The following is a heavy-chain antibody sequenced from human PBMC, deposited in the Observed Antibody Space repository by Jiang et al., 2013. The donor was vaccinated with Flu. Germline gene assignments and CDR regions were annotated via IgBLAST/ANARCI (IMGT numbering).Heavy chain of an antibody. CDR1: GGSISSSNW. D-gene: IGHD2-15*01. CDR3: ARVGYCSGGSCYNTGMDV. CDR2: IYHSGST. Sequence: GPGLVKPSGTLSLTCAVSGGSISSSNWWSWVRQPPGKGLEWIGEIYHSGSTNYNPSLKSRVTISVDKSKNQFSLKLSSVTAADTAVYYCARVGYCSGGSCYNTGMDVWGQGTTGHRLL. J-gene: IGHJ6*02. V-gene: IGHV4-4*02.